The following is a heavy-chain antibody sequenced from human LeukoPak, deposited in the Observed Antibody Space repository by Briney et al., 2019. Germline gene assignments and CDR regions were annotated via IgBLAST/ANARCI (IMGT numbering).Heavy chain of an antibody. Sequence: GGSLRLSCTASGFTFSSYSMNWVRQAPGKGLEWVSSISTSSSYIYYADSVKGRFTISRDNARNSLYLQMNTLRAEDTAIYYCARGTERDRLRWIGYYFDYWGQGSLVTVSS. D-gene: IGHD4-23*01. CDR1: GFTFSSYS. CDR2: ISTSSSYI. V-gene: IGHV3-21*04. CDR3: ARGTERDRLRWIGYYFDY. J-gene: IGHJ4*02.